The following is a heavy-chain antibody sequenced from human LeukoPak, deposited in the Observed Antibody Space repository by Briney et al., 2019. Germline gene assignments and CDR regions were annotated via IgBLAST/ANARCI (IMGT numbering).Heavy chain of an antibody. J-gene: IGHJ2*01. CDR2: IYPVDSDT. Sequence: GESLKISCKGSEYTFRGYWIAWVRQKPGEGLEWVGIIYPVDSDTRYSPSSQGQVTISVDKSISTAYLHWISLKASDTAMYYCARSHYYDSSGYSRLWYFDLWGRGTLVTVSS. D-gene: IGHD3-22*01. CDR3: ARSHYYDSSGYSRLWYFDL. CDR1: EYTFRGYW. V-gene: IGHV5-51*01.